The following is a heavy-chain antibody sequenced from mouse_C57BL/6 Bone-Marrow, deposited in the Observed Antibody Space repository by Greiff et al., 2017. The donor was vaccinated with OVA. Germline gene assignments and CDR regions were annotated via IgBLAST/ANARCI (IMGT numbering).Heavy chain of an antibody. J-gene: IGHJ2*01. CDR1: GYTFTSYW. V-gene: IGHV1-55*01. CDR2: IYPGSGST. Sequence: VKLQQPGAELVKPGASVKMSCKASGYTFTSYWITWVKQRPGQGLEWIGDIYPGSGSTNYNEKFKSKATLTVDTSSSTAYMQLSSLTSEDSAVYYCARSTYGSSLYYFDYWGQGTTLTVSS. CDR3: ARSTYGSSLYYFDY. D-gene: IGHD1-1*01.